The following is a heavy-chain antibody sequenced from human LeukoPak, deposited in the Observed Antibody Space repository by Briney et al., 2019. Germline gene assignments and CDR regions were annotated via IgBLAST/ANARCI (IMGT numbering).Heavy chain of an antibody. V-gene: IGHV3-11*04. J-gene: IGHJ5*02. Sequence: SGGSLRLSCAASGFTFSDYYMSWIRQAPGKGLEWVSYISSSGSTIYYADSVKGRFTISRDNAKNSLYLQMNSLRAEDTAVYYCARDWEPQYYYDSSGYPNWFDPWGQGTLVTVSS. CDR3: ARDWEPQYYYDSSGYPNWFDP. CDR2: ISSSGSTI. D-gene: IGHD3-22*01. CDR1: GFTFSDYY.